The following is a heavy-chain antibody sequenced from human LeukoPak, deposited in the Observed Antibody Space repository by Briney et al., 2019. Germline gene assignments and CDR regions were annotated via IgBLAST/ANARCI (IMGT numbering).Heavy chain of an antibody. V-gene: IGHV4-34*12. Sequence: PSETLSLTCAVYGGSFSGYYWSWIRQPPGKGLEWIGEIIHTGSTNYNPSLKSRVTISVDTFQNHFSLIVTSLTAADTAVYYCATAPILRGEGGEHYRCGMDVWGQGTTVIVSS. J-gene: IGHJ6*02. CDR1: GGSFSGYY. D-gene: IGHD2-2*02. CDR3: ATAPILRGEGGEHYRCGMDV. CDR2: IIHTGST.